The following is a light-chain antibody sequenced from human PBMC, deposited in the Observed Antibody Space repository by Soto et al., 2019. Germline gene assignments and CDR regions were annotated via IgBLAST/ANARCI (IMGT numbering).Light chain of an antibody. Sequence: QSALTQPASVSGSPGQAITISCAGTSSDIGSYDFVSWHQQHPGKAPKLLIYEVSNRPSGVSNRFTASKSGNTASLTISGLQAEDEADYYCNSYTSSTTLVFGGGTKLTVL. V-gene: IGLV2-14*01. CDR1: SSDIGSYDF. J-gene: IGLJ2*01. CDR3: NSYTSSTTLV. CDR2: EVS.